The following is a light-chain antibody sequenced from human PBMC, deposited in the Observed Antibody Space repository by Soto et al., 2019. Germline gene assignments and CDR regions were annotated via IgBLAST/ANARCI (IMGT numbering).Light chain of an antibody. J-gene: IGKJ1*01. CDR1: QGISTY. CDR2: AAS. Sequence: DIQMTQSPSSLSASLGDRVTITCLASQGISTYLNWYHQKPGKAPKLLIYAASSLQSGVPSRFSGSGSGTDFTLTISRLEPEDFAVYYCQQYGSSPWAFGQGTKVDIK. CDR3: QQYGSSPWA. V-gene: IGKV1-39*01.